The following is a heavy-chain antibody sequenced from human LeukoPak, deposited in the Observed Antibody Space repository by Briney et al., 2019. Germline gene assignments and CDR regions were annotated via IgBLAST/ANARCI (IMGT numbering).Heavy chain of an antibody. CDR2: INPNTGNP. CDR1: GYRFTGYY. CDR3: ARAYQRLGELSLPDY. V-gene: IGHV7-4-1*02. J-gene: IGHJ4*02. Sequence: ASVKVSCKASGYRFTGYYMHWVRQPPGQGLEWMGWINPNTGNPTYAQGFTGRFVFSLDTSVSTAYLQISSLKAEDTALYYCARAYQRLGELSLPDYWGQGTLVTVSS. D-gene: IGHD3-16*02.